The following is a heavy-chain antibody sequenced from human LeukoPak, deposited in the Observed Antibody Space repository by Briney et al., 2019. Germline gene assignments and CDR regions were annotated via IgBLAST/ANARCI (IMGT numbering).Heavy chain of an antibody. CDR3: ARGPTHYVWGSYRYSYFDY. Sequence: SETLSLTCAVYGGSFSGYYWSWIRQPPGKGLEWIGEINHSGSTNYNPSLKSRVTISVDTSKNQFSLKLSSVTAADTAVYYCARGPTHYVWGSYRYSYFDYWGQGTLVTVSS. CDR1: GGSFSGYY. D-gene: IGHD3-16*02. J-gene: IGHJ4*02. CDR2: INHSGST. V-gene: IGHV4-34*01.